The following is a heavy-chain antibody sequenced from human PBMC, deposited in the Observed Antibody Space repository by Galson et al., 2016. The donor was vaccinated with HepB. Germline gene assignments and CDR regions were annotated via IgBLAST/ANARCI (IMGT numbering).Heavy chain of an antibody. V-gene: IGHV3-9*01. J-gene: IGHJ6*02. CDR3: AKAPMGHFYAVDV. D-gene: IGHD3-10*01. Sequence: SLRLSCAASGFTFGDYAMHWVRQAPGKGLEWVSGITWKSDHIAYADSVRGRFAISRDNAKNSLHLQMNSLATEDTAFYYCAKAPMGHFYAVDVWGQGTTVIVSS. CDR2: ITWKSDHI. CDR1: GFTFGDYA.